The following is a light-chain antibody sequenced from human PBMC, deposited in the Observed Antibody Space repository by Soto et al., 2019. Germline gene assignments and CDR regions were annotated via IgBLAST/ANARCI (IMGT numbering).Light chain of an antibody. J-gene: IGKJ1*01. V-gene: IGKV3-15*01. CDR2: GSS. CDR1: QSVNSD. Sequence: ETVMTQSPATLSVSPGERATLSCRASQSVNSDLAWYQKKPGQAPRLLIYGSSTRATGIPARFSGGGSGTEFTLTISSLQSEDFAVYYCQQNNNWPRTFGQGTKVDNK. CDR3: QQNNNWPRT.